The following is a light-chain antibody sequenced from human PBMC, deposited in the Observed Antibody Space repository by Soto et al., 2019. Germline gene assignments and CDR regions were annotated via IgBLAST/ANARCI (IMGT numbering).Light chain of an antibody. CDR2: GAS. CDR3: QQYGSSMYT. Sequence: IVLTQSPGTLSLSPGERATLSCRASQSVSSSFLAWYQQKPGQAPRLLIYGASSRATGIPDRFSGSASGTDFTHTISRLEPEDFAMYYCQQYGSSMYTFGQGTKLEI. V-gene: IGKV3-20*01. J-gene: IGKJ2*01. CDR1: QSVSSSF.